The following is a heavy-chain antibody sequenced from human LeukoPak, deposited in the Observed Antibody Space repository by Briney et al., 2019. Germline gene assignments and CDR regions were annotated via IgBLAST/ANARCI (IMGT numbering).Heavy chain of an antibody. D-gene: IGHD1-14*01. CDR2: ISSSSSYI. CDR1: GFTFSSYS. J-gene: IGHJ6*03. Sequence: GGSLRLSCAASGFTFSSYSMNWVRQAPGKGLEWVSSISSSSSYIYYADSVKGRFTISRDNAKNSLYLQMNSLRAEDTAVYYCAREVPEGEDYYYYMDVWGKGTTVTVSS. CDR3: AREVPEGEDYYYYMDV. V-gene: IGHV3-21*01.